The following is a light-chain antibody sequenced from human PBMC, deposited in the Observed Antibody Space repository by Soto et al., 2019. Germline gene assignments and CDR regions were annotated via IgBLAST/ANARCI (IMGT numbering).Light chain of an antibody. CDR3: SSYTSSSTRGVV. V-gene: IGLV2-14*01. CDR1: SSDVGGYNY. CDR2: DVS. J-gene: IGLJ2*01. Sequence: QSALTQPASVSGSPGQSITISCTGTSSDVGGYNYVSWYQQHPGKAPKLMIYDVSNRPSGVSNRFSGSKSGNTASLTISGRQAEDEADYYCSSYTSSSTRGVVFGGGTKVTVL.